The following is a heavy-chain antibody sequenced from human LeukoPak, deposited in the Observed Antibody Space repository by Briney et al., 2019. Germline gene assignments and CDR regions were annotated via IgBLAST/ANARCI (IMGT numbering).Heavy chain of an antibody. Sequence: GSLRLSCAASGFTFSSYSMSWVRQAPGKGLEWIGEINHSGSTYYNPSLKSRVTISVDTSKNQFSLKLSSVTAADTAVYYCASDEYYYDSSGYYPKIDYWGQGTLVTVSS. J-gene: IGHJ4*02. CDR3: ASDEYYYDSSGYYPKIDY. CDR2: INHSGST. D-gene: IGHD3-22*01. V-gene: IGHV4-34*01. CDR1: GFTFSSYS.